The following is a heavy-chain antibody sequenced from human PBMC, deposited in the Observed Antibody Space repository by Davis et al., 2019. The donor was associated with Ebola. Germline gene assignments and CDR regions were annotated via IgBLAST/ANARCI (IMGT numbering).Heavy chain of an antibody. CDR1: GGSISSYY. CDR3: AIHSYYGGSLDAFDI. Sequence: PSETLSLTCTISGGSISSYYWSWIRQPAGKGLEWIGRIYTSGSTNYNPSLKSRVTMSVDTSKNQFSLKLSSVTAADTAVYYCAIHSYYGGSLDAFDIWGQGTMVTVSS. V-gene: IGHV4-4*07. D-gene: IGHD4-23*01. J-gene: IGHJ3*02. CDR2: IYTSGST.